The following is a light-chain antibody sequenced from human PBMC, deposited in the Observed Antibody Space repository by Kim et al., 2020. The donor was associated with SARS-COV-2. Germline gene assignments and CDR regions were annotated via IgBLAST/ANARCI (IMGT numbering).Light chain of an antibody. CDR3: QTWDSGTVL. CDR2: KDN. CDR1: KVGDRI. J-gene: IGLJ3*02. V-gene: IGLV3-1*01. Sequence: GSQGQTDRLTCTGEKVGDRIFCWIKQKPGQSPVQVIYKDNKRPTGFPVRFSGSDSGKTATLTISETQTMDGADYSCQTWDSGTVLFGGGTQLTVL.